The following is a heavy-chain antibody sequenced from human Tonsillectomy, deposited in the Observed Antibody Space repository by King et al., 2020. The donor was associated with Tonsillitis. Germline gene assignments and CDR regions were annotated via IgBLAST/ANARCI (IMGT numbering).Heavy chain of an antibody. CDR2: IYEGDSAT. J-gene: IGHJ4*02. V-gene: IGHV5-51*01. Sequence: VQLVQSGAEVKKPGESLKISCRASGYTFTSSWIGWVRQMPGKGLEWMGIIYEGDSATTYSPSFEGQVTISADTSISTAYLQWSSLKASDTAMYYCARGGNFDWYYFDYWGQGTLVTVSS. CDR1: GYTFTSSW. CDR3: ARGGNFDWYYFDY. D-gene: IGHD3-9*01.